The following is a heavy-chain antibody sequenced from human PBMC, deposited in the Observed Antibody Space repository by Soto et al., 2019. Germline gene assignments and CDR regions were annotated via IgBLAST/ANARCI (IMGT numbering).Heavy chain of an antibody. V-gene: IGHV4-30-2*01. Sequence: PSETLSLTCAFSGGSISSGGYSWSWIRQPPGKGLEWIGYIYHSGSTYYNPSLKSRVTISVDRSKNQFSLKLSSVTAADTAVYYCARGWVKDTPMTAWGQGTLVTVSS. CDR1: GGSISSGGYS. CDR3: ARGWVKDTPMTA. J-gene: IGHJ4*02. CDR2: IYHSGST. D-gene: IGHD5-18*01.